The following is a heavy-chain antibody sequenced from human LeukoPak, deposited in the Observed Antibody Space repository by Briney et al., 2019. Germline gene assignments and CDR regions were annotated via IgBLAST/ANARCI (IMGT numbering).Heavy chain of an antibody. Sequence: SETLSLTCTVSGGSISSYYWSWIRRPAGKGLEWIGRIYTSGSTNYNPSLKSRVTMSVDTSKNQFSLKLSSVTAADTAVYYCARDPYGVEGKNYFDYWGQGTLVTVSS. CDR3: ARDPYGVEGKNYFDY. CDR2: IYTSGST. D-gene: IGHD4-17*01. J-gene: IGHJ4*02. V-gene: IGHV4-4*07. CDR1: GGSISSYY.